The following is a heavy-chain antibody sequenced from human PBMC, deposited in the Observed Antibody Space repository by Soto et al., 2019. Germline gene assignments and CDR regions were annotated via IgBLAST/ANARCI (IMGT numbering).Heavy chain of an antibody. CDR2: ISSNGGTT. CDR3: VRRGSGNYDY. CDR1: GFTFSSYD. D-gene: IGHD1-7*01. Sequence: EVQLAESGGGMVQPGGSLRLSCVASGFTFSSYDMHWVRKAPGKGLEYVSSISSNGGTTYYGNSVKGRFTISRDNSKNTLYLQMGSLRAEDMAVYYCVRRGSGNYDYWGQGPLVTVSS. V-gene: IGHV3-64*01. J-gene: IGHJ4*02.